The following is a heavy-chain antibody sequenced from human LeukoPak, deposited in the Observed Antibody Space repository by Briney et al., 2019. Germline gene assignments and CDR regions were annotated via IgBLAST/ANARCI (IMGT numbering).Heavy chain of an antibody. J-gene: IGHJ3*02. CDR2: TYYRSKWYN. CDR3: ARDCTNGVCYTEAFDI. Sequence: PSQTLSPTCAISGDSVSSKSAAWNWIRQSPSRGLEWLGRTYYRSKWYNDFAVSVQSRININPDTSKNQFSLQLNSVTPEDTAVYYCARDCTNGVCYTEAFDIWGQGTMVTVSS. V-gene: IGHV6-1*01. CDR1: GDSVSSKSAA. D-gene: IGHD2-8*01.